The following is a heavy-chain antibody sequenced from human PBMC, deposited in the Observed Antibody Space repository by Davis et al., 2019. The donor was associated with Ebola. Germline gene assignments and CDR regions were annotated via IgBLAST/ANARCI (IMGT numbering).Heavy chain of an antibody. Sequence: ASVPVSFQASGGTCSSYAISWVRQAPGQGLEWMAWINSHSGDTNYAQSFQGRVTIPRDTSISTAYLEVTSLRSDDTAVYYCAAIPTRPLNYYGLDVWGQGTTVTVSS. CDR2: INSHSGDT. CDR3: AAIPTRPLNYYGLDV. D-gene: IGHD6-6*01. CDR1: GGTCSSYA. V-gene: IGHV1-2*02. J-gene: IGHJ6*02.